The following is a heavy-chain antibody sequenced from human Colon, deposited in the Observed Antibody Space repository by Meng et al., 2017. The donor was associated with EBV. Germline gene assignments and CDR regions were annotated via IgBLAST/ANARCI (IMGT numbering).Heavy chain of an antibody. CDR2: IYHSGST. Sequence: QMQGSGPGLVKSSENLSLTCAVAGGSISSYNWWSWVRLAPGKGLEWIGEIYHSGSTNSNPSLRRRLTLSVDKSKNQISLKLTSVTAADTALYYCAKVQSSGRFSWFDPWGQGTLVTVSS. J-gene: IGHJ5*02. D-gene: IGHD3-10*01. V-gene: IGHV4-4*02. CDR3: AKVQSSGRFSWFDP. CDR1: GGSISSYNW.